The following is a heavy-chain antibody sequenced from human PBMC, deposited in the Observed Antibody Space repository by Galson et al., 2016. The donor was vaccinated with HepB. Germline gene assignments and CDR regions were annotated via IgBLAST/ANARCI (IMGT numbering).Heavy chain of an antibody. CDR1: GFTFSTYG. D-gene: IGHD1-26*01. Sequence: SLRLSCAASGFTFSTYGMHWVRQAPGKGLEWVAVIWYDGSKKYYTDSVEGRFTISRDNSNNTLYLQMNSLRADDTAVYYRAKVEWELPLPHYWGQGTLVTVSS. J-gene: IGHJ4*02. V-gene: IGHV3-33*03. CDR2: IWYDGSKK. CDR3: AKVEWELPLPHY.